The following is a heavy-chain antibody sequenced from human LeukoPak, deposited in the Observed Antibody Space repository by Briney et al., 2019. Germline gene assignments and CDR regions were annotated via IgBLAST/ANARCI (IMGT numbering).Heavy chain of an antibody. D-gene: IGHD6-25*01. V-gene: IGHV3-48*01. CDR2: ISSRSSTI. Sequence: PGGSLRLSCAASGFTFSSYSMNWVRQAPGKGLEWVSYISSRSSTIYYADSVKGRFTISRDNAKNSLYLQMNSLRAEDTAVYYCAREDSRGGYNWFDPWGQGTLVTVSS. CDR3: AREDSRGGYNWFDP. CDR1: GFTFSSYS. J-gene: IGHJ5*02.